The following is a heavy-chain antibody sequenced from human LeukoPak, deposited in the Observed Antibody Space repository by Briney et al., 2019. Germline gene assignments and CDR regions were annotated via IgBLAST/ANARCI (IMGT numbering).Heavy chain of an antibody. CDR2: ISCHNGDT. Sequence: ASVKVSCKASGYTFTSHGISWVRQAPGQGLEWMGWISCHNGDTKYAQNFQGRVTMTTDASTNTAYMELRSLRSDDTAVYYCARDPTNTRGYYVYFDYWGQGTLVTVSS. CDR1: GYTFTSHG. D-gene: IGHD3-3*01. CDR3: ARDPTNTRGYYVYFDY. V-gene: IGHV1-18*01. J-gene: IGHJ4*02.